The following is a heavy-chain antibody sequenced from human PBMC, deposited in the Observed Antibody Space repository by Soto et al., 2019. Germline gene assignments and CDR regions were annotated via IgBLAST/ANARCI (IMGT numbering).Heavy chain of an antibody. V-gene: IGHV3-7*01. D-gene: IGHD3-10*01. Sequence: GGSLRLSCAASGFTFSSYWMSWVRQAPGKGLEWVANIKQDGSEKYYVDSVKGRFTISRDNAKNSLYLQMNSLRAEDTAVYYCARVGGRYYGSGSYPVHYYYYYMDVWGKGTTVTVSS. J-gene: IGHJ6*03. CDR1: GFTFSSYW. CDR3: ARVGGRYYGSGSYPVHYYYYYMDV. CDR2: IKQDGSEK.